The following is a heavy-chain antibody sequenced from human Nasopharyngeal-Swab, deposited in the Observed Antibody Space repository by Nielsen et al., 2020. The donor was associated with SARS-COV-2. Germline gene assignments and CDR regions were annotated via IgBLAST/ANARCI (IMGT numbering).Heavy chain of an antibody. CDR3: VRPEGVATSFKYYFQYGMDV. CDR2: ISPRDSDT. D-gene: IGHD5-12*01. V-gene: IGHV5-51*01. Sequence: TCATSGYRFTAYWIAWVRPMPGKGLEWMGNISPRDSDTKYSPSFQGQVTLSADKSISTAYLQWSSLKASDTAMYYCVRPEGVATSFKYYFQYGMDVWGQGTMVTVPS. CDR1: GYRFTAYW. J-gene: IGHJ6*02.